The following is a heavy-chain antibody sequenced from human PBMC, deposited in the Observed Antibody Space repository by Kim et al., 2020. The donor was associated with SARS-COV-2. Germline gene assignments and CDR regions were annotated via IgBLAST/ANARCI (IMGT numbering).Heavy chain of an antibody. CDR2: ISGGGGTT. V-gene: IGHV3-43*02. CDR1: GFSFDDYA. D-gene: IGHD6-19*01. Sequence: GGSLRLSCAASGFSFDDYAMHWVRQIPGKGLEWVSVISGGGGTTYYADSVKGRFTISRDNSKNSLFLQMHSLRPEDTALYYCAKMATGQHFRGWKDYWGQGTLVTVSS. CDR3: AKMATGQHFRGWKDY. J-gene: IGHJ4*02.